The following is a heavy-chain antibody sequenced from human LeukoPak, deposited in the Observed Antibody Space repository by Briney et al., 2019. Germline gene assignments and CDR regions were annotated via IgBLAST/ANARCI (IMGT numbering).Heavy chain of an antibody. V-gene: IGHV3-30*02. Sequence: GGSLRLSCAASGFTFSSYAMHWVRQAPGKGLEWVTFIRYDGSNKYYADSVKGRFTISRDNSKNTLYLQMDSLRAEDTAVYYCAKGSKEVLFTRDHYMDVWGKGTTVTISS. CDR3: AKGSKEVLFTRDHYMDV. CDR2: IRYDGSNK. J-gene: IGHJ6*03. CDR1: GFTFSSYA. D-gene: IGHD3-3*01.